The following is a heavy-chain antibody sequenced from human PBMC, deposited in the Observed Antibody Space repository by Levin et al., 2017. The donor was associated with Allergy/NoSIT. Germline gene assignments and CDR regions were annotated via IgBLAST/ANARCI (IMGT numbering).Heavy chain of an antibody. CDR2: IYYSGST. Sequence: SQTLSLTCTVSGGSISSSSYYWGWIRQPPGKGLEWIGSIYYSGSTYYNPSLKSRVTISVDTSKNQFSLKLSSVTAADTAVYYCARRRARGYSYGYVAYFDYWGQGTLVTVSS. CDR3: ARRRARGYSYGYVAYFDY. V-gene: IGHV4-39*01. J-gene: IGHJ4*02. D-gene: IGHD5-18*01. CDR1: GGSISSSSYY.